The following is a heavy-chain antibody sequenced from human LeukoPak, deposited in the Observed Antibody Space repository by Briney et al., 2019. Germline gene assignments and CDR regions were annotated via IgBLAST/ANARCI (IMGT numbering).Heavy chain of an antibody. CDR2: ISVSDDNT. CDR1: GFTFSSYA. D-gene: IGHD3-10*01. CDR3: AREVRVGGLLSLDY. V-gene: IGHV3-23*01. Sequence: GGSLRLSCAASGFTFSSYAISWVRQAPRTGLELVSVISVSDDNTYYAESVKGRFTITRDNSKNTVYLQVNSLRAEDTAVYYCAREVRVGGLLSLDYWGEGTLVTVSS. J-gene: IGHJ4*02.